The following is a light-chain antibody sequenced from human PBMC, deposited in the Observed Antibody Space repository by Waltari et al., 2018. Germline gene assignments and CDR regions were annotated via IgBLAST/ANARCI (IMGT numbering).Light chain of an antibody. CDR2: GAS. CDR3: QQYGSPPIT. CDR1: QSVSSSY. Sequence: EIVLTQPPGTLSLSPGERATLPCRASQSVSSSYLALYQQKPGQATRLLIYGASSRATGIPDRFSGSVSGTDFTLTISRLEPEDFAVYYCQQYGSPPITFGQGTRLEIK. V-gene: IGKV3-20*01. J-gene: IGKJ5*01.